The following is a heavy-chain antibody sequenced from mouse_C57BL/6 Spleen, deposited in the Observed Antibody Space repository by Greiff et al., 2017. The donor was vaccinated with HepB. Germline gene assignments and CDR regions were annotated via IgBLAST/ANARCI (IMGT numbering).Heavy chain of an antibody. V-gene: IGHV1-75*01. CDR3: ARRHYYGSSYDWYFDV. CDR1: GYTFTDYY. J-gene: IGHJ1*03. Sequence: QVQLQQSGPELVKPGASVKISCKASGYTFTDYYINWVKQRPGQGLEWIGWIFPGSGSTYYNEKFKGKATLTVDKSSSTAYMLLSSLTSEDSAVYFCARRHYYGSSYDWYFDVWGTGTTVTVSS. D-gene: IGHD1-1*01. CDR2: IFPGSGST.